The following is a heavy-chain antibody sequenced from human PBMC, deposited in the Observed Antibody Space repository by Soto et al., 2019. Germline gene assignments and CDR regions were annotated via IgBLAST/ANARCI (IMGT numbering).Heavy chain of an antibody. CDR3: AGTYIAAAGRRWFDP. Sequence: SQTLSLTCAISGDSVSSNSAAWNWIRQSPSRGLEWLGRTYYRSKWYNDYAVSVKSRITINPDTSKKQISLQLNSVTPEDTAVYYCAGTYIAAAGRRWFDPWGQGTLVTVSS. D-gene: IGHD6-13*01. CDR2: TYYRSKWYN. V-gene: IGHV6-1*01. J-gene: IGHJ5*02. CDR1: GDSVSSNSAA.